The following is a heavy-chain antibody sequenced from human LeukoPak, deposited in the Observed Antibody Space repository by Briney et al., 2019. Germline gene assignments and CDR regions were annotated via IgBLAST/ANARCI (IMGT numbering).Heavy chain of an antibody. D-gene: IGHD1-7*01. CDR3: ARSRTGTSYNWFDP. CDR2: IYYSGST. J-gene: IGHJ5*02. CDR1: GGSFSGYY. Sequence: SETLSLTCAVYGGSFSGYYWSWIRQPPGKGLEWIGYIYYSGSTNYNPSLKSRVTISVDTSKNQFSLKLSSVTAADTAVYYCARSRTGTSYNWFDPWGQGTLVTVSS. V-gene: IGHV4-59*01.